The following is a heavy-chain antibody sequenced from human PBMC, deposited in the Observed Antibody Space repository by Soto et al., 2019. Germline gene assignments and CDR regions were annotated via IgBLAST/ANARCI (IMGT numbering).Heavy chain of an antibody. J-gene: IGHJ4*02. Sequence: ASVKVSCKASGGTFSSYAISWVRQAPGQRPEWMGWINAANGNTKYAQKFQGRVTITRDTSASTAYMELSSLRSEDTAIYYCARAGKVCANGVCYDCDYWGQGTLVTVSS. CDR1: GGTFSSYA. D-gene: IGHD2-8*01. CDR2: INAANGNT. CDR3: ARAGKVCANGVCYDCDY. V-gene: IGHV1-3*01.